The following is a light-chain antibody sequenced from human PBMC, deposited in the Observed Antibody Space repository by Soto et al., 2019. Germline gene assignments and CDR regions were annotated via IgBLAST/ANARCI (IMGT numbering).Light chain of an antibody. J-gene: IGKJ1*01. V-gene: IGKV3-20*01. CDR1: QSVSSTY. CDR3: QQYGSSPGT. Sequence: EIVLTQSPGTLSLSPGEGATLSCRASQSVSSTYLAWYQQKPGQAPRLLIYGASSRATGIPDRFSGRGSGTDLTLTISRLEPEDFAVYYCQQYGSSPGTFGQGTKVEIK. CDR2: GAS.